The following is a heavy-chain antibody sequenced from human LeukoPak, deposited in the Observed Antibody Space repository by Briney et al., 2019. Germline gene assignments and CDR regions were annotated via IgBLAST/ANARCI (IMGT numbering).Heavy chain of an antibody. V-gene: IGHV3-23*01. J-gene: IGHJ4*02. CDR3: AKSLVSTGTYYSSFDY. CDR2: ISGSGDNT. CDR1: GFTFITYA. Sequence: PGGSLRLSCAASGFTFITYAMGWVRQAPGKGLEWVSGISGSGDNTYYAGSVKGRFTISRDNSKNTLYLQMNSLRAEDTAVYYCAKSLVSTGTYYSSFDYWGQGTLVTVSS. D-gene: IGHD2-15*01.